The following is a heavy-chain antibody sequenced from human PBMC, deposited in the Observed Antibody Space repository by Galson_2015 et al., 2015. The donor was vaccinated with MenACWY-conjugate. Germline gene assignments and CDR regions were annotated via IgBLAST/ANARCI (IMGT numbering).Heavy chain of an antibody. Sequence: SETLSLTCTVSGGSISSSSYYWGWIRQPPGKGLEWIGSIYYSGSTYYNPSLKSRVTISVDTSKNQFSLKLSSVTAADTAVYYCATTRPDSSQSYYMDVWGKGTTVTVSS. CDR1: GGSISSSSYY. V-gene: IGHV4-39*01. CDR3: ATTRPDSSQSYYMDV. CDR2: IYYSGST. D-gene: IGHD6-13*01. J-gene: IGHJ6*03.